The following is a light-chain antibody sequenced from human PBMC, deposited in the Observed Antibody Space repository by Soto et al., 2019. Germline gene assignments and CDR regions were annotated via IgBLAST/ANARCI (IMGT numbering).Light chain of an antibody. CDR3: QQGDTFPLT. CDR1: QDISSW. CDR2: AAS. V-gene: IGKV1-12*01. Sequence: DIQMTQSPSSVSASVGDRVTITCRASQDISSWLVWYQQKSGKAPQLLIYAASSLQSGVPSRFSGSGSGTDVTLTISSLQPEDVATFFCQQGDTFPLTFGGGTKVELK. J-gene: IGKJ4*01.